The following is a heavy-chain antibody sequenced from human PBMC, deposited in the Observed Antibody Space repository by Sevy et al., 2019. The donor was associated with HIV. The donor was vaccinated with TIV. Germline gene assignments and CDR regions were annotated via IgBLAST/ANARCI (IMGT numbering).Heavy chain of an antibody. CDR1: GGSISSSNW. CDR2: IYHSGST. J-gene: IGHJ3*02. Sequence: SETLSLTCAVSGGSISSSNWWSWVRQPPGKGLEWIGEIYHSGSTNYNPSLKSRVTISVDKSKNQFSLKLSSVTAADTAVYYCARVWYYDYVWGGRPHNAFDIWGQGTMVTVSS. CDR3: ARVWYYDYVWGGRPHNAFDI. V-gene: IGHV4-4*02. D-gene: IGHD3-16*01.